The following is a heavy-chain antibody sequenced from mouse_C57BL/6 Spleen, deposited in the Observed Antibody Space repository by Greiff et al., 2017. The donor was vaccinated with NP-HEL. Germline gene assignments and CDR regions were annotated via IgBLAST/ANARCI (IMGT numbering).Heavy chain of an antibody. Sequence: EVMLVESEGGLVQPGSSMKLSCTASGFTFSDYYMAWVRQVPEKGLEWVANINYDGSSTYYLDSLKSRFIISRDNAKNILYLQMSSLKSEDTATYYCARDHAVDGYYDYAMDYWGQGTSVTVSS. J-gene: IGHJ4*01. D-gene: IGHD2-3*01. CDR1: GFTFSDYY. V-gene: IGHV5-16*01. CDR2: INYDGSST. CDR3: ARDHAVDGYYDYAMDY.